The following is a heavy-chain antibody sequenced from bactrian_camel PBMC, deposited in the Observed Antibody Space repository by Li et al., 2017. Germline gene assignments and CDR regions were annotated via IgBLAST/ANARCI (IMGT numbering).Heavy chain of an antibody. CDR3: AADSSSWYHYYR. D-gene: IGHD6*01. V-gene: IGHV3S40*01. Sequence: VQLVESGGGSVQSGGSLNLSCAVSGYTYSSYCMGWFRRRPGEGRDGVAGIHTSKTSIAYVDSVKGRFTISADNASNTVYLQMDSLKPEDTAMYFCAADSSSWYHYYRWGRGTQVTVS. J-gene: IGHJ4*01. CDR1: GYTYSSYC. CDR2: IHTSKTSI.